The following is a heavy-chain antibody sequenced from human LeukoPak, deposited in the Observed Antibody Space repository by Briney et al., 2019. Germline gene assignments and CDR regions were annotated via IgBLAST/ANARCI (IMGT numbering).Heavy chain of an antibody. D-gene: IGHD2/OR15-2a*01. J-gene: IGHJ1*01. Sequence: SVKVSCKASGGTFTSYAVNRVRQAPGQGLEWMGGIIPMFGTANYAQNFQGRVTITADESTSTAYMELSSLGSDDTAVYYCAFRTVSSTIEYFQYWGLGTLVTVTS. CDR2: IIPMFGTA. V-gene: IGHV1-69*13. CDR1: GGTFTSYA. CDR3: AFRTVSSTIEYFQY.